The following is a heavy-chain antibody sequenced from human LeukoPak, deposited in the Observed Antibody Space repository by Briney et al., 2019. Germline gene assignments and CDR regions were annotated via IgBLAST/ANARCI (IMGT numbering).Heavy chain of an antibody. D-gene: IGHD1-26*01. CDR2: SYYSGST. V-gene: IGHV4-59*01. CDR3: AEAIVGATDPYYYDGMDV. CDR1: GGSISSYY. J-gene: IGHJ6*02. Sequence: SETLSLTCTVSGGSISSYYWSWIWHPPGQGLEWIGHSYYSGSTNYNPSLKSRVTISVDTYKNQFSLKLSSLPASVTPVYSVAEAIVGATDPYYYDGMDVWGQGTTVTVSS.